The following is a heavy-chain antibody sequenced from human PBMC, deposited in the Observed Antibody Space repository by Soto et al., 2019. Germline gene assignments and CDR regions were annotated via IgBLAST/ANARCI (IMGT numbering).Heavy chain of an antibody. D-gene: IGHD1-26*01. CDR2: IYPGDTDT. CDR3: ARHSTTVLWTTDYYDYMYI. Sequence: GESLKISCKGSGYSFTSYWIGWVRQMPGKGLEWMGIIYPGDTDTRYSPSFQGQVTISADKSISTAYLQWSSLKASDTAMYYCARHSTTVLWTTDYYDYMYICGQGTTVTVSS. CDR1: GYSFTSYW. V-gene: IGHV5-51*01. J-gene: IGHJ6*03.